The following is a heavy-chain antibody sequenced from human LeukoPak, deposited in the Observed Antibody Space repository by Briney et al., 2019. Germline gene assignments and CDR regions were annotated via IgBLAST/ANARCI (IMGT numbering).Heavy chain of an antibody. J-gene: IGHJ5*02. D-gene: IGHD6-13*01. V-gene: IGHV1-2*02. CDR2: INTYSGGT. CDR1: GYTFTDHY. Sequence: ASVKVSCKTSGYTFTDHYIHWVRQVPGKGLEWMGWINTYSGGTKYAQKFQGRVTMTRETSIRTAYMELNRLRSDDTAVYYCARAGRGSSWYDPWGQGTLVTVSS. CDR3: ARAGRGSSWYDP.